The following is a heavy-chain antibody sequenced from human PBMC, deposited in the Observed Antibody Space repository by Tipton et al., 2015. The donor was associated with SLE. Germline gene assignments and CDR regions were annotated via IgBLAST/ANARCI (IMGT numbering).Heavy chain of an antibody. V-gene: IGHV4-34*01. CDR1: GGSFSGYY. J-gene: IGHJ3*02. CDR3: ATTGGLDAFDI. CDR2: INHSGST. D-gene: IGHD7-27*01. Sequence: TLSLTCAVYGGSFSGYYWCWIRQAPGKGLEWIGEINHSGSTNYNPSLKSRVTISVDTSKNQFSLKLSSVTAADTAVYYCATTGGLDAFDIWGQGTMVTVSS.